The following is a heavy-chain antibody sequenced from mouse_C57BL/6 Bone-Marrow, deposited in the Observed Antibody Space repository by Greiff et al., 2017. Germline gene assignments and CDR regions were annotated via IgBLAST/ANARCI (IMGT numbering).Heavy chain of an antibody. V-gene: IGHV1-69*01. J-gene: IGHJ2*01. CDR1: GYTFTSYW. CDR3: ARWDGNYVGDY. Sequence: VQLQQPGAELVMPGASVKLSCKASGYTFTSYWMHWVKQRPGQGLEWIGELDPSDSYTNYNQKFKGKSTLTVDKSSSTAYMQLSSLTSEDSAVYYCARWDGNYVGDYWGQGTTLTVSS. D-gene: IGHD2-1*01. CDR2: LDPSDSYT.